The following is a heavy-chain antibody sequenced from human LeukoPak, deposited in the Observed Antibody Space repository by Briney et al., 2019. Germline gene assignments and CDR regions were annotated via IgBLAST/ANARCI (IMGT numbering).Heavy chain of an antibody. CDR3: TRGWNSFDY. CDR2: VYYSGST. D-gene: IGHD1-1*01. CDR1: GGSISIYY. Sequence: SETLSLTCSVSGGSISIYYWNWIRQPPGKGLEWIGYVYYSGSTNYNPSLKSRVTMSVDTSKNQFSLKLSSVTAADTAVYYCTRGWNSFDYWGQGTLVTVSS. V-gene: IGHV4-59*01. J-gene: IGHJ4*02.